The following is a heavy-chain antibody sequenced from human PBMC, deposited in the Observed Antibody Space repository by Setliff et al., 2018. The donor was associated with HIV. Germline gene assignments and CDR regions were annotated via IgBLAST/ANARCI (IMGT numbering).Heavy chain of an antibody. CDR3: AREYHIEATYTRLANYFDS. J-gene: IGHJ4*02. D-gene: IGHD6-19*01. CDR1: GYTFTSYF. Sequence: ASVKVSCKASGYTFTSYFLHWVRQAPGQGLEWVGIINPNDGATTYAQNFEGRVTMTRDTSTNTVYMELRSLTSEDTAVFYCAREYHIEATYTRLANYFDSWGQGTLVTVSS. V-gene: IGHV1-46*01. CDR2: INPNDGAT.